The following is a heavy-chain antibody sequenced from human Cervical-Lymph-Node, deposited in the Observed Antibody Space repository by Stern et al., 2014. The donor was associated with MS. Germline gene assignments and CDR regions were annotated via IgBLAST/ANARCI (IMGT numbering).Heavy chain of an antibody. CDR3: ARDARRIRTDGYNRYYYGMDV. CDR1: GYTFTSYG. CDR2: ISAYNGNT. Sequence: QVQLVQSGAEVKKPGASVKVSCKASGYTFTSYGIRWVRQAPGQGLEWMGWISAYNGNTNYAQKLQGRVTMTTDTSTSTAYMELRSLRSDDTAVYYCARDARRIRTDGYNRYYYGMDVWGQGTTVTVSS. V-gene: IGHV1-18*01. J-gene: IGHJ6*02. D-gene: IGHD5-24*01.